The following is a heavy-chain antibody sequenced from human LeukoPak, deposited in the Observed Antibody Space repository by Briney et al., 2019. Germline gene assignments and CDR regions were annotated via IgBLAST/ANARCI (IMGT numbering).Heavy chain of an antibody. J-gene: IGHJ4*02. V-gene: IGHV1-2*02. Sequence: GASVKVSCKASGYTFTDYYIHWVRQAPGQGLEWMGWINPNNGGPNYAQKFQGRVTMTRDTSISTAYMELSRLRSDDTAVYYCARKRGEVYFDYWGQGTLVTVSS. CDR3: ARKRGEVYFDY. CDR1: GYTFTDYY. CDR2: INPNNGGP.